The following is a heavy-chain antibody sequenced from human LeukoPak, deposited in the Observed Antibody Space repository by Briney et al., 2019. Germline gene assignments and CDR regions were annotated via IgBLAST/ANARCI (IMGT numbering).Heavy chain of an antibody. J-gene: IGHJ6*02. CDR1: GFTFSSYG. D-gene: IGHD3-10*01. V-gene: IGHV3-33*01. CDR2: IWYDGSNK. CDR3: AIDASYCYGSGSQIKNYYCYGRDV. Sequence: GGSLRLSCAASGFTFSSYGMHWVRQAPGKGLEWVAVIWYDGSNKYYADSVKGRFTISRDNSKNTLYLQMNSLRAEDTAVYYCAIDASYCYGSGSQIKNYYCYGRDVWGQGTTVTVSS.